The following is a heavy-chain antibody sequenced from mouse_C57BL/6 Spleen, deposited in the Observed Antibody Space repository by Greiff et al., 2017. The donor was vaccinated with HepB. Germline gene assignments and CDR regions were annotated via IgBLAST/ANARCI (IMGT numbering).Heavy chain of an antibody. J-gene: IGHJ1*03. CDR3: ARDRIGPYDYDVWYFDV. D-gene: IGHD2-4*01. CDR1: GFTFSDYY. CDR2: INYDGSST. Sequence: EVMLVESEGGLVQPGSSMKLSCTASGFTFSDYYMAWVRQVPEKGLEWVANINYDGSSTYYLDSLKSRFIISRDNAKNILYLQMSSLKSEDTATYYCARDRIGPYDYDVWYFDVWGTGTTVTVSS. V-gene: IGHV5-16*01.